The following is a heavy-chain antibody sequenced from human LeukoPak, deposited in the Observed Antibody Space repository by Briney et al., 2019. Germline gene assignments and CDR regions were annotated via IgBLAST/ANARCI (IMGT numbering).Heavy chain of an antibody. V-gene: IGHV3-30*02. Sequence: PGGSLRLSCAASGFTLSYYGMNWVRQAPGKGLEWVSFIEYDGSDVTYADSVKGRLFISRDNSKNTLYLQMNSLRAEDTAVYYCAKDQSLEGRIGVDAFDIWGQGTMVTVSS. J-gene: IGHJ3*02. CDR1: GFTLSYYG. CDR2: IEYDGSDV. CDR3: AKDQSLEGRIGVDAFDI. D-gene: IGHD1-26*01.